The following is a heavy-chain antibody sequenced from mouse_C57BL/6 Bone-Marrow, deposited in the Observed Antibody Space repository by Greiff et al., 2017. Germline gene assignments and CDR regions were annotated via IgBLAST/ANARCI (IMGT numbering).Heavy chain of an antibody. D-gene: IGHD1-1*01. CDR2: IYPRSGNT. CDR1: GYTFTSSG. Sequence: VQLQQSGAELARPGASVKLSCKASGYTFTSSGISWVKQRTGQGLEWIGEIYPRSGNTYYNEKFKGKATLTADKSSSTAYMELRSLTSEDSAVYFCAREVLRDYFDYWGQGTTLTVSS. J-gene: IGHJ2*01. V-gene: IGHV1-81*01. CDR3: AREVLRDYFDY.